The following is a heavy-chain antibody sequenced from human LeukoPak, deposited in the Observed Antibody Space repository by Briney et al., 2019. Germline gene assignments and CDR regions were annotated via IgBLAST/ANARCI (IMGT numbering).Heavy chain of an antibody. CDR1: GFTYSSYC. V-gene: IGHV3-33*06. Sequence: QPGRSLRLSCAASGFTYSSYCMHWVRQAPGKGLEWVAVVWDDGSSHNYADSVKGRFTISRDSSKNMLYLQMNSLRAEDTAVYYCAKDQWNPDYWGQGTLVTVSS. D-gene: IGHD6-19*01. CDR2: VWDDGSSH. J-gene: IGHJ4*02. CDR3: AKDQWNPDY.